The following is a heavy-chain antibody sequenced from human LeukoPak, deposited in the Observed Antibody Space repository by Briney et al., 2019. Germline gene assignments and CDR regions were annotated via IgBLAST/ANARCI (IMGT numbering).Heavy chain of an antibody. Sequence: PGRSLRLSCAASGFTFDDYAMHWVRQAPGMGLEWVSGISWKSGSKGYADSVKGRFTISRDNAKNSLYLQMNSLRGEDTALYYCAKSVMGSNSWYYFYGMDVWGQGTTVTVSS. V-gene: IGHV3-9*01. CDR3: AKSVMGSNSWYYFYGMDV. CDR2: ISWKSGSK. CDR1: GFTFDDYA. D-gene: IGHD6-19*01. J-gene: IGHJ6*02.